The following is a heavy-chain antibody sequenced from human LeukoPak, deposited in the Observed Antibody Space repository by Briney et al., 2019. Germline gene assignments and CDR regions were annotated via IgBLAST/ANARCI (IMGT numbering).Heavy chain of an antibody. J-gene: IGHJ4*02. D-gene: IGHD3-16*02. Sequence: PGGSLRLSCVGSGFTFSAHGMHWVRQVPGKGREWVAVISYDETNKHYADSVKGRFTISRNNSKTTLYLQMHSLRPEDTAVYYCAKVESGLMTWGIIAGGSLDCWGQGTLVTVSS. V-gene: IGHV3-30*18. CDR3: AKVESGLMTWGIIAGGSLDC. CDR1: GFTFSAHG. CDR2: ISYDETNK.